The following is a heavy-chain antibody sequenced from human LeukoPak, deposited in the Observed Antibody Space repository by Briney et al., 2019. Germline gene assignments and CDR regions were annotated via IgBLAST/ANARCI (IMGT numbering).Heavy chain of an antibody. CDR1: GFTFSSYS. Sequence: PGGSLRLSCAASGFTFSSYSMNWVRQAPGKGLEWVSYISSSSSTIYYADSVKGRFTISRDNARNSLYLQMNSLRAEDTAVYYCARSEVGPPGYYMDVWGKGTTVTVSS. V-gene: IGHV3-48*01. CDR3: ARSEVGPPGYYMDV. J-gene: IGHJ6*03. CDR2: ISSSSSTI.